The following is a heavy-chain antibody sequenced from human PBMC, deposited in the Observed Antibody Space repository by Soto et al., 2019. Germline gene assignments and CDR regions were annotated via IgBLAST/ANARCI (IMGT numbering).Heavy chain of an antibody. V-gene: IGHV3-30-3*01. CDR3: ARDALGIAVAPNFDY. Sequence: QVQLVESGGGVVQPGRSLRLSCAASGFTFSSYAMHWVRQAPGKGLEWVAVISYDGSNKYYADSVKGRFTISRDNSKNTLYLQMNSLRAEDTAVYYCARDALGIAVAPNFDYWGQGTLVTVSS. J-gene: IGHJ4*02. D-gene: IGHD6-19*01. CDR1: GFTFSSYA. CDR2: ISYDGSNK.